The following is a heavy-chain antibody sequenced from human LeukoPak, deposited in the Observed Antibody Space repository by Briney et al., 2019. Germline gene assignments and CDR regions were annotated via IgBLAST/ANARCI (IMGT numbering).Heavy chain of an antibody. CDR3: ATEILGAPTPGAY. CDR1: IDSTSGNY. D-gene: IGHD2-8*02. Sequence: SETLSLTCAVSIDSTSGNYWSWVRQSPGKGLEWIGEVHRSGRTNYMPSLKSRVTISIDKSKDQISLGLTSVTAADTAVYYCATEILGAPTPGAYWGQGTLVTVSS. V-gene: IGHV4-4*02. CDR2: VHRSGRT. J-gene: IGHJ4*02.